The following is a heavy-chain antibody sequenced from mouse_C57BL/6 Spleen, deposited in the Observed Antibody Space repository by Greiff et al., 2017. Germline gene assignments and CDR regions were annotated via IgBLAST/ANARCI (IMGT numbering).Heavy chain of an antibody. J-gene: IGHJ2*01. V-gene: IGHV5-4*01. Sequence: EVQLQQSGGGLVKPGGSLKLSCAASGFTFSSYAMSWVRQTPEKRLEWVATISDGGSYTYYPDNVKGRFTISRDNAKNNLYLQMSHLKSEDTAMYYCARGDYDYYFDYWGQGTTLTVSS. CDR3: ARGDYDYYFDY. CDR2: ISDGGSYT. D-gene: IGHD2-4*01. CDR1: GFTFSSYA.